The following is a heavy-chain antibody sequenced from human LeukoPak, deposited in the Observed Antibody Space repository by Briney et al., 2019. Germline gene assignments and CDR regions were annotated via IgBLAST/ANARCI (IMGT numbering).Heavy chain of an antibody. J-gene: IGHJ4*02. CDR1: GGSISSSSYY. CDR2: IYYSGST. CDR3: VGYYYDSSGYF. D-gene: IGHD3-22*01. Sequence: SETLSLTCTVSGGSISSSSYYWGWIRQPPGKGLEWIGSIYYSGSTYYNPSLKSRVTISVDTSKNQFSLKLSSVPAADTAVYYCVGYYYDSSGYFWGQGTLVTVSS. V-gene: IGHV4-39*01.